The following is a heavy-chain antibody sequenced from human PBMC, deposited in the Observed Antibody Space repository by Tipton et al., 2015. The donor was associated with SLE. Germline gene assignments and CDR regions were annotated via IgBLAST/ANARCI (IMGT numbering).Heavy chain of an antibody. V-gene: IGHV4-39*01. J-gene: IGHJ2*01. CDR3: ARGSDGEYVRYFDV. CDR2: IYYSGST. CDR1: GGSISSSSYY. D-gene: IGHD4-17*01. Sequence: TLSLTCTVSGGSISSSSYYWGWIRQPPGKGLEWIGSIYYSGSTYYKPSLKSRVTISVDTSKNQFSLKLSSVTAADTAVYYCARGSDGEYVRYFDVWGPGTLVTVSS.